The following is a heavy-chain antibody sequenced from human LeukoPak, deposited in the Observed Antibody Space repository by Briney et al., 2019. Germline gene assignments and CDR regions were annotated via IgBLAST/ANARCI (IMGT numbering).Heavy chain of an antibody. D-gene: IGHD6-19*01. V-gene: IGHV3-15*01. CDR2: IRSKTDGGAT. CDR3: TTYVAVAGTRHFDS. CDR1: GFTFSNAW. Sequence: GGSLRLSCAASGFTFSNAWMSWVRQAPGKGLEWIGRIRSKTDGGATDYAAPVKDRFTISRDDSKNTLFLQINSLKTEDTAVYYCTTYVAVAGTRHFDSWGQGALVTVSS. J-gene: IGHJ4*02.